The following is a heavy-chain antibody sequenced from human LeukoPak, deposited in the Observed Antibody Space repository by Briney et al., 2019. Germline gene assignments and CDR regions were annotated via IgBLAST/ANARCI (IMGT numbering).Heavy chain of an antibody. CDR3: ARRLEYSGSKGVFDY. D-gene: IGHD1-26*01. Sequence: GGSLRLSCAASGFTVTTNYMTWVRQAPGKGLEWVSIIYSGGYTDYADSVKGRFTISRDNSKNTLDLQMNSLRSEDTAVYYCARRLEYSGSKGVFDYWGQGTLVTVSS. J-gene: IGHJ4*02. CDR1: GFTVTTNY. CDR2: IYSGGYT. V-gene: IGHV3-66*01.